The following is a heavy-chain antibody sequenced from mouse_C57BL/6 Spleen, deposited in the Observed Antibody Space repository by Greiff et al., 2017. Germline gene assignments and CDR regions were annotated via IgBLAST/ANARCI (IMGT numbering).Heavy chain of an antibody. CDR1: GYAFSSYW. Sequence: VQLQESGAELVKPGASVKISCKASGYAFSSYWMNWVKQRPGKGLEWIGQIYPGDGDTNYNGKFKGKATLTADKSSSTAYMQLSSLTSEDSAVYFCARGDTTGYAMGYWGQGTSVTVAS. J-gene: IGHJ4*01. V-gene: IGHV1-80*01. CDR3: ARGDTTGYAMGY. D-gene: IGHD1-1*01. CDR2: IYPGDGDT.